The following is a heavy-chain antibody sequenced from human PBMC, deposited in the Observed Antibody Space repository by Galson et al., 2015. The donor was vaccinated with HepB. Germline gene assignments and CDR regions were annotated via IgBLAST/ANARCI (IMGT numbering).Heavy chain of an antibody. V-gene: IGHV2-5*02. Sequence: PALVKPTQTLTLTCTFSGFSLNATGEGVGWIRQPPGKALEWLALIFWDDDQRYTPSLKTRLTITEGASANQVVLKLTKMDPVDTATYYCAHRGSDFSRRSYLYFDYWGQGTLVTVSS. CDR3: AHRGSDFSRRSYLYFDY. CDR2: IFWDDDQ. D-gene: IGHD3-16*02. CDR1: GFSLNATGEG. J-gene: IGHJ4*02.